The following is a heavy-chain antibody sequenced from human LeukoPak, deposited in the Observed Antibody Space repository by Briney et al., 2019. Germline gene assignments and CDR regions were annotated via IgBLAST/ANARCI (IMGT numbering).Heavy chain of an antibody. CDR1: GFTFSTYA. CDR3: ARDGSYKLDY. D-gene: IGHD1-26*01. Sequence: GGSLRLSCAASGFTFSTYAMSWVRQAPGKGLEWVSAISGSGGSTYYADSVKGRFTISRDNSKNTLYLQMNNLRAEDTGIYYCARDGSYKLDYWGQGTLVTVSS. CDR2: ISGSGGST. V-gene: IGHV3-23*01. J-gene: IGHJ4*02.